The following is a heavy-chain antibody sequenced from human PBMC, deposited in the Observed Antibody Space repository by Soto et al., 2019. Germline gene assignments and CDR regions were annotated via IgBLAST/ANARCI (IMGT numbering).Heavy chain of an antibody. V-gene: IGHV1-46*01. CDR2: INPSGGST. CDR1: GYTFTSYY. Sequence: GASVKVSCKASGYTFTSYYMHWVRQAPGQGLEWMGIINPSGGSTSYAQKFQGRVTMTRDTSTSTVYMELSSLRSEDTAVYYCAAQITKFGFYDFWSGYYTLDYWGQGTLVTVSS. J-gene: IGHJ4*02. D-gene: IGHD3-3*01. CDR3: AAQITKFGFYDFWSGYYTLDY.